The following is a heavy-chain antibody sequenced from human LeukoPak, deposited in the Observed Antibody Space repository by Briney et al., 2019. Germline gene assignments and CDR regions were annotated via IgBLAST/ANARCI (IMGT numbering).Heavy chain of an antibody. CDR3: ARHLGTAMVSPLGY. V-gene: IGHV5-51*01. Sequence: GGSLEISCQGSGCLFTSYWIGWVRQLPGKGLEWMGIIYPGDSDTRYSPSFQDQVTFSADKSISTAYLQWSSLKASDTAMYYCARHLGTAMVSPLGYWGQGTLVTVSS. J-gene: IGHJ4*02. D-gene: IGHD5-18*01. CDR2: IYPGDSDT. CDR1: GCLFTSYW.